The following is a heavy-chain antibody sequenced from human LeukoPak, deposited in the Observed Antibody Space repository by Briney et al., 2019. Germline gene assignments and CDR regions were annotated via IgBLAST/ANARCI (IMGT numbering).Heavy chain of an antibody. V-gene: IGHV3-23*01. CDR2: VSASGTDT. J-gene: IGHJ4*02. CDR3: ARDLYEGTEPLVDY. CDR1: GFTFSSFA. Sequence: PGGSLRLSCAASGFTFSSFAMTWIRQSPGKGLEWVSAVSASGTDTFHADSVRGRFTISRDNAKNSLFLQMNSLRVEDTAVYYCARDLYEGTEPLVDYWGQGTLVTVSS. D-gene: IGHD3-16*01.